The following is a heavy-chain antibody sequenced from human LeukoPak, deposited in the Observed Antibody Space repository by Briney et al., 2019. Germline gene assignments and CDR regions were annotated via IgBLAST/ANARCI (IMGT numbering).Heavy chain of an antibody. Sequence: GGSLRLSCAASGFTFSSYSMNWVRQAPGKGLEWVSSISSSSSYIYYADSVKGRFTISRDNAKNSLYLQMNSLRAEDTAVYYCARRKVGATRFDAFDIWGQGTMVTVSS. CDR2: ISSSSSYI. CDR3: ARRKVGATRFDAFDI. J-gene: IGHJ3*02. D-gene: IGHD1-26*01. CDR1: GFTFSSYS. V-gene: IGHV3-21*01.